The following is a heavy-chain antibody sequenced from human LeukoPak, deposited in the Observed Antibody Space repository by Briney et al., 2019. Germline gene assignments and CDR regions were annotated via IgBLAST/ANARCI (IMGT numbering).Heavy chain of an antibody. Sequence: GGSLRLSCAASGFNFTNYVMHWVRQAPGKGLEWVSFIGSDGSDNHYADSVKGRFTISRDNSKNTLYLQMNSLRPEDTAMYYCAKDLSSGGGYDWGQGTLVTVSS. D-gene: IGHD3-16*01. J-gene: IGHJ4*02. CDR1: GFNFTNYV. V-gene: IGHV3-30*02. CDR2: IGSDGSDN. CDR3: AKDLSSGGGYD.